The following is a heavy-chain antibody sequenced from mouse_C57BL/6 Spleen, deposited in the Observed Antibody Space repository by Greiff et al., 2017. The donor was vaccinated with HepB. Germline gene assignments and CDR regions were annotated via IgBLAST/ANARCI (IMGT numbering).Heavy chain of an antibody. D-gene: IGHD1-1*01. J-gene: IGHJ4*01. CDR3: ARGRYYGSGGYAMDY. Sequence: QVQLKQPGAELVMPGASVKLSCKASGYTFTSYWMHWVKQRPGQGLEWIGEIDPSDSYTNYNQKFKGKSTLTVDKSSSTAYMQLSSLTSEDSAVYYCARGRYYGSGGYAMDYWGQGTSVTVSS. CDR2: IDPSDSYT. CDR1: GYTFTSYW. V-gene: IGHV1-69*01.